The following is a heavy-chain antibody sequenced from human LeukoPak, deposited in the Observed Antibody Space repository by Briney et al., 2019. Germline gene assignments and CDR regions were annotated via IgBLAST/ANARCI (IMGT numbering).Heavy chain of an antibody. J-gene: IGHJ4*02. Sequence: SETLSLTCTVSGDSIRSYYWSWIRQRPGKGLEWMGYIYFSGATSYNPSLRSRVTISLDSSKSQFSLTLSSVTAADTAVYYCAIGIVSWNYWGRGTLVAVS. V-gene: IGHV4-59*08. CDR2: IYFSGAT. CDR3: AIGIVSWNY. D-gene: IGHD3-16*02. CDR1: GDSIRSYY.